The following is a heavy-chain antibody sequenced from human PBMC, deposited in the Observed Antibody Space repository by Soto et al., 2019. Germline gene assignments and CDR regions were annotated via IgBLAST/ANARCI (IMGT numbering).Heavy chain of an antibody. V-gene: IGHV3-30-3*01. CDR1: GFTSTSYA. Sequence: GGSLRLSCAASGFTSTSYAMHWVRQGPGKGLEWVAVISYDGNNKYYADSVKGRFTISRDNSKNTLYLQMNSLRAEDTAVYYCARWGSGGEYYDFWSGYSLDYWGQGTLVTVSS. D-gene: IGHD3-3*01. CDR2: ISYDGNNK. J-gene: IGHJ4*02. CDR3: ARWGSGGEYYDFWSGYSLDY.